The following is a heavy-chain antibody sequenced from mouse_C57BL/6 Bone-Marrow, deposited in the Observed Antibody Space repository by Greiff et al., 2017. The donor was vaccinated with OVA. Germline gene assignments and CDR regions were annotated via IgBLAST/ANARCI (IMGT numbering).Heavy chain of an antibody. V-gene: IGHV5-16*01. Sequence: EVKLVESEGGLVQPGSSMKLSCTASGFTFSDYYMAWVRQVPEKGLEWVANINYDGSSTYYLDSLKSRFIISRDNAKNMLYLQMSSLNSEDTATYYCARPGNGYAMDYWGQGTSVTVSS. CDR2: INYDGSST. CDR3: ARPGNGYAMDY. D-gene: IGHD2-1*01. J-gene: IGHJ4*01. CDR1: GFTFSDYY.